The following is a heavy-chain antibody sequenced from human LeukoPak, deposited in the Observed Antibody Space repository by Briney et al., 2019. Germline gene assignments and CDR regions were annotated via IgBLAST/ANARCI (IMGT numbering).Heavy chain of an antibody. CDR2: IKEDDSEE. CDR1: GFSFSSYW. CDR3: GRDRYFQY. J-gene: IGHJ1*01. V-gene: IGHV3-7*01. Sequence: GGSLRLSCAASGFSFSSYWMSWVRQAPGKGLEWVAEIKEDDSEEDYVDSVNGLFTFSRDNAKNMVFLQMNSLREDDSAVYCWGRDRYFQYWGESTGVIVSS. D-gene: IGHD3-9*01.